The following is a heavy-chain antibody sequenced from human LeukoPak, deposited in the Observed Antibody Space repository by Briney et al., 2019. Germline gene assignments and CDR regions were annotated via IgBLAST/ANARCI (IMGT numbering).Heavy chain of an antibody. CDR3: AREMHFMEQLVVNPTFDY. CDR1: GFTFSSYG. Sequence: PGGSLRLSCAASGFTFSSYGMHWVRQAPGKGLEWVAFIRYDGSNKYYADSVKGRFTISRDNSKNTMYLQMNSLRAEDTAVYYCAREMHFMEQLVVNPTFDYWGQGTLVTVSS. V-gene: IGHV3-30*02. J-gene: IGHJ4*02. CDR2: IRYDGSNK. D-gene: IGHD6-13*01.